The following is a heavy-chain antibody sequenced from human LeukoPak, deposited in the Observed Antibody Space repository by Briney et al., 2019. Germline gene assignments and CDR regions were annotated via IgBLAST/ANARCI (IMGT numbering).Heavy chain of an antibody. CDR3: ARLLGSWYSADY. V-gene: IGHV4-39*01. CDR1: GGSTSSSSYY. J-gene: IGHJ4*02. CDR2: IYYSGST. Sequence: SETLSLTCTVSGGSTSSSSYYRGWIRQPPGKGLEWIGSIYYSGSTYYNPSLKSRVTISVDTSKNQFSLKLSSVTAADTAVYYCARLLGSWYSADYWGQGTLVTVSS. D-gene: IGHD2-15*01.